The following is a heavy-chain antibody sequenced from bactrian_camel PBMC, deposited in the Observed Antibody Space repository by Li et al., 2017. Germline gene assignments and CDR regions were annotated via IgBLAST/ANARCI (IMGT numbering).Heavy chain of an antibody. CDR2: ISSGEVT. D-gene: IGHD8*01. CDR1: GYTYSGYC. J-gene: IGHJ4*01. CDR3: AADPRPDWNGGLCHARPTYEY. Sequence: HVQLVESGGGSVRSGGSLRLSCAASGYTYSGYCMGWFRQAPGKEREGVAAISSGEVTYYSDSVKGRFTTSTDTAKNTLYLHMNRLRPEDTAVYYCAADPRPDWNGGLCHARPTYEYSGQGTQVTVS. V-gene: IGHV3S55*01.